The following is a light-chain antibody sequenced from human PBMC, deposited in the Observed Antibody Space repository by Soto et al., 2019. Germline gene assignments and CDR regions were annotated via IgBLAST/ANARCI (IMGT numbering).Light chain of an antibody. CDR1: QSIFYGSNNKNY. CDR2: WAS. CDR3: QQYYSTTPLT. J-gene: IGKJ4*01. V-gene: IGKV4-1*01. Sequence: DIVMTQSPDSLAVSLGERATLNCKSSQSIFYGSNNKNYLAWYQQKPGQPPKLLIYWASTRESGVPDRFSGSGSGTDFTLTISSLQAEDVAVYYCQQYYSTTPLTFGGGTKVEI.